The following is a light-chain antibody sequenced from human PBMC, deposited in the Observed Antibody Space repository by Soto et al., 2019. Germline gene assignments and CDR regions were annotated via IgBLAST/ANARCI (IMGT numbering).Light chain of an antibody. CDR1: QSVTDW. J-gene: IGKJ3*01. CDR3: KKYILSET. Sequence: DIQLTQSPSTLSASVGDRVTITCRASQSVTDWLAWYQQKPGKAPKLLIYDASSLQSGVPSRFSGSGSGTDFSPTSAPLRPIVFPIYPSKKYILSETF. CDR2: DAS. V-gene: IGKV1-5*01.